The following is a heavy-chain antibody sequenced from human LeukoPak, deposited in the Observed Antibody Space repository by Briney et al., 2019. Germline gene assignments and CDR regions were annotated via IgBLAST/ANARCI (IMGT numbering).Heavy chain of an antibody. CDR1: GASVSSIGYS. V-gene: IGHV4-30-2*01. CDR2: IYQSGSA. Sequence: SETLSLTCGVSGASVSSIGYSWSWIRQPPGRGLEWIGYIYQSGSASYNPSLQSRVTISIDKSKNQFSLKLSSVTAADTAVYYCARHLTGYWGQGTLVTVSS. CDR3: ARHLTGY. D-gene: IGHD4-11*01. J-gene: IGHJ4*02.